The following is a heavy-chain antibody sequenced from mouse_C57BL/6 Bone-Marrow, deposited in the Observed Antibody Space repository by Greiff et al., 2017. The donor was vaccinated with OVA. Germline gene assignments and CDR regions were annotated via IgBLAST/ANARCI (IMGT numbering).Heavy chain of an antibody. J-gene: IGHJ4*01. Sequence: DVKLVESGGGLVQPGGSLKLSCAASGFTFSDYGMAWVRQAPRKGPEWVAFISNLAYSIYYADTVTGRFTISRENAKNTLYRERSSLRSEDTAMYYCARRRGRDAMDYWGQGTSVTVSS. D-gene: IGHD3-3*01. CDR1: GFTFSDYG. CDR3: ARRRGRDAMDY. V-gene: IGHV5-15*04. CDR2: ISNLAYSI.